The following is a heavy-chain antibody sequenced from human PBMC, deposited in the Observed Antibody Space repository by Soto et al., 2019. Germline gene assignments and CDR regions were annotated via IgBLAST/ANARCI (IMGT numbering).Heavy chain of an antibody. D-gene: IGHD3-22*01. CDR1: GSTFTTYG. CDR3: ASEPIYYNDGSGYYPLGY. CDR2: ISASNGNT. J-gene: IGHJ4*02. V-gene: IGHV1-18*04. Sequence: XSVKVSCKASGSTFTTYGFSWVRQAPGQGLECVGWISASNGNTHYSQKFQGRVTMTTDTSTSTAYMELRSLTSGDTAVYYCASEPIYYNDGSGYYPLGYWGQGTLVTVSS.